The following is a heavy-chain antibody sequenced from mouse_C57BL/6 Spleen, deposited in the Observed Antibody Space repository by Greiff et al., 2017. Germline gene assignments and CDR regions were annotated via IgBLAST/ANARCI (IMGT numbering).Heavy chain of an antibody. CDR3: ARRVDYSNYDLYFDV. V-gene: IGHV1-81*01. J-gene: IGHJ1*03. Sequence: VQLQQSGAELARPGASVKLSCKASGYTFTSYGISWVKQRPGQGLEWIGEIYPRSGNTYYNEKFKGKATLTADKSSSTAYMELRSLTSEDSAVFFCARRVDYSNYDLYFDVWGTGTTVTVSS. CDR1: GYTFTSYG. D-gene: IGHD2-5*01. CDR2: IYPRSGNT.